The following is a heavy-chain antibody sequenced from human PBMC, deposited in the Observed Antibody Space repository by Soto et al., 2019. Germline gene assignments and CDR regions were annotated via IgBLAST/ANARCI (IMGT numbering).Heavy chain of an antibody. V-gene: IGHV3-48*02. D-gene: IGHD3-10*01. CDR3: ARRFGY. CDR1: GYTFTDYG. J-gene: IGHJ4*02. Sequence: EVQLVESGGGLVQPGGSLRLTCVGSGYTFTDYGMNWVRQAPGKGLEWVSSISSSGSNTQYADSVKGRFTTSRDNAKASLYLQMNSLRDEDSAVYYCARRFGYWGQGALVTVSS. CDR2: ISSSGSNT.